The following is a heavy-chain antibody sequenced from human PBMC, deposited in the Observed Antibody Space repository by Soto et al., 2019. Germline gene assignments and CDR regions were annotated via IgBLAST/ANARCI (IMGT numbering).Heavy chain of an antibody. V-gene: IGHV3-7*03. CDR1: DFTFRNSW. J-gene: IGHJ4*02. D-gene: IGHD3-16*01. CDR3: FGGNGGPQ. Sequence: GGSLRLSCATSDFTFRNSWINWVRQAPGKGLEWVANIKPDGGATNYVDSVKGRFTISGDNVRNSASLQMNSLRVEDTAVYFCFGGNGGPQWGQGTLVTVSS. CDR2: IKPDGGAT.